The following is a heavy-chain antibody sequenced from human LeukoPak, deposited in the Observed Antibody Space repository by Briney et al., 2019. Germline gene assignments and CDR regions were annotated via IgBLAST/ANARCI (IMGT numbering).Heavy chain of an antibody. V-gene: IGHV3-23*01. CDR1: GFTFSSYA. D-gene: IGHD6-13*01. J-gene: IGHJ4*02. CDR2: ISGDTGTT. CDR3: AKVGSSTWYMYYFDY. Sequence: PGGSLRLSCAASGFTFSSYAMSWVRQAPGKGLEWVSGISGDTGTTYFADSVKGRFTISRDNSKNTLYLQMNSLRAEDTAVYYCAKVGSSTWYMYYFDYWGQGALVTVSS.